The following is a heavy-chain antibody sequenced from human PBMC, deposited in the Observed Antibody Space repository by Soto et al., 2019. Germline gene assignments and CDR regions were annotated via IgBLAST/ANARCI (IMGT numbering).Heavy chain of an antibody. CDR2: TYYRSKWYN. D-gene: IGHD1-1*01. Sequence: SQTLSLTCAISGDSVPSNSAAWNWIRQSPSRGLEWLGRTYYRSKWYNDYAVSVKSRITINPDTSKNQFSLQLNSVTPEDTAVYYCARELWNDVFLYYYGMDVWGQGTTVTVSS. V-gene: IGHV6-1*01. CDR3: ARELWNDVFLYYYGMDV. J-gene: IGHJ6*02. CDR1: GDSVPSNSAA.